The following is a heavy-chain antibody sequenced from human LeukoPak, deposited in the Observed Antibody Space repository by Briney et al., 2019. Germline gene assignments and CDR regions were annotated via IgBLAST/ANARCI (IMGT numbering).Heavy chain of an antibody. J-gene: IGHJ4*02. CDR2: ISGSGGST. CDR1: GFTFSSYA. CDR3: AKVFLGYCSGGSCH. D-gene: IGHD2-15*01. V-gene: IGHV3-23*01. Sequence: GGSLRLSCAASGFTFSSYAMSWVRQAPGKGLEWVSAISGSGGSTYYADSVKGRFTISRDNSKNTLYLQMNSLRAEDTAVYYCAKVFLGYCSGGSCHWGQGTLVTASS.